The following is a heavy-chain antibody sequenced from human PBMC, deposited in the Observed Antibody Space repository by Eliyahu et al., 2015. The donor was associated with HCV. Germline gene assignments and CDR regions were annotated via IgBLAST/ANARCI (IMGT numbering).Heavy chain of an antibody. V-gene: IGHV3-23*01. CDR1: GFTFSSYA. J-gene: IGHJ4*02. CDR3: ATEPTGYYDSSGPIFDY. D-gene: IGHD3-22*01. Sequence: VQLLESGGGLVQPGGSLRLSCAASGFTFSSYAMSWVRQAPGKGLEWVSAISGSGGSTYYADSVKGRFTISRDNSKNTLYLQMNSLRAEDTAGYYCATEPTGYYDSSGPIFDYWGQGTLVTVSS. CDR2: ISGSGGST.